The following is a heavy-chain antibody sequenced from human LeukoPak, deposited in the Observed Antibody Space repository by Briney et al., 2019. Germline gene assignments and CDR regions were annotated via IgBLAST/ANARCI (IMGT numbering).Heavy chain of an antibody. J-gene: IGHJ3*02. CDR1: GYTFTSYG. Sequence: ASVKVFCKASGYTFTSYGISWVRQAPGQGLEWMGWISAYNGNTNYAQKLQGRVTMTTDTSTSTAYMELRSLRSDDTAVYYCAGVVPGHDAFDIWGQGTMVTVSS. V-gene: IGHV1-18*01. CDR2: ISAYNGNT. CDR3: AGVVPGHDAFDI.